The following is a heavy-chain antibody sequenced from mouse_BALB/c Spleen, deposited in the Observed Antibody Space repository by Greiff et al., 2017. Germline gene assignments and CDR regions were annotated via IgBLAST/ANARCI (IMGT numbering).Heavy chain of an antibody. CDR3: ARSLTGTWYFDV. Sequence: VQLKESGPGLVKPSQSLSLTCTVTGYSITSDYAWNWIRQFPGNKLEWMGYISYSGSTSYNPSLKSRISITRDTSKNQFFLQLNSVTTEDTATYYCARSLTGTWYFDVWGAGTTVTVSS. CDR1: GYSITSDYA. D-gene: IGHD4-1*01. J-gene: IGHJ1*01. V-gene: IGHV3-2*02. CDR2: ISYSGST.